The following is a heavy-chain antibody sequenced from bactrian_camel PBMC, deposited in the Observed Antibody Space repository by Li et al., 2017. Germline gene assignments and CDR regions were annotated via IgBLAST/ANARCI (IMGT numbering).Heavy chain of an antibody. J-gene: IGHJ4*01. D-gene: IGHD5*01. CDR1: GYTYSGHC. Sequence: VQLVESGGGSVQAGGSLRLSCAFSGYTYSGHCMGWFRQAPGKEREGVAVIAGSGPTGYADSVKGRFTISRDSAKNTLYLQMNNLTTADTAVYYCATTPSGGGRGPGTQVTVS. CDR2: VIAGSGPT. V-gene: IGHV3S26*01.